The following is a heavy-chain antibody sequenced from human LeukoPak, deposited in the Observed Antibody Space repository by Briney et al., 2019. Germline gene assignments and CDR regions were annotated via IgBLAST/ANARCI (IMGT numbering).Heavy chain of an antibody. V-gene: IGHV3-69-1*01. J-gene: IGHJ5*02. CDR2: IHSGGTT. CDR1: GFTVSDNF. CDR3: ARDRGFDP. Sequence: GGSLRLSCAASGFTVSDNFISWIRQAPGKGLEWVSTIHSGGTTYYADSVKGRFTISRDNAKNSLYLQMNSLRAEDTAVYYCARDRGFDPWGQGTLVTVSS.